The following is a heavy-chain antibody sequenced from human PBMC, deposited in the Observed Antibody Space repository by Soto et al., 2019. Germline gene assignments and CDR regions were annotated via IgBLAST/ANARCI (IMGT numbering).Heavy chain of an antibody. J-gene: IGHJ4*02. Sequence: AGSLSLSCAVSGFPLENYGMNWVRQSPGKGLEWASSISFSGDYIYYADLVRGGSTFFRANTRKSLYLQMNRPGADDTVLYFFARATYYWNHEYWGQGTQVTVSS. CDR2: ISFSGDYI. D-gene: IGHD3-3*01. CDR1: GFPLENYG. V-gene: IGHV3-21*01. CDR3: ARATYYWNHEY.